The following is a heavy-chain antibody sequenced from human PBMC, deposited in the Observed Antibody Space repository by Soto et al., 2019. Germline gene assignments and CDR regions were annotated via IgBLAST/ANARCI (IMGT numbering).Heavy chain of an antibody. V-gene: IGHV3-7*05. Sequence: EVHLVESGGGLVQPGGSLRLSCAASGFNFPFYGMTWVRQAPGKGLEWVASIMGDGREGEKYYVDSVKGRFIISRDNAKSSLYLQMSSLRAEDTAIYFCSRDHYGSGAIWGQGTPVIVSS. J-gene: IGHJ4*02. CDR1: GFNFPFYG. CDR3: SRDHYGSGAI. CDR2: IMGDGREGEK. D-gene: IGHD3-10*01.